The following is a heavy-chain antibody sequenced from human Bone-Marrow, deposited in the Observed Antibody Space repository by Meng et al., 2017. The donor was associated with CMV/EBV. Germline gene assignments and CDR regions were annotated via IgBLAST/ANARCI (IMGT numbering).Heavy chain of an antibody. Sequence: GSLRLSCGVYGGSFSNYYWSWIRQSPGKGLEWIGEINHSGSTIYNPSLKSRVIMSIDTSKNQFSLKLRSVTAADTAVYYCARVGISFFTNAPLDSWGQGTLVTVSS. CDR1: GGSFSNYY. CDR3: ARVGISFFTNAPLDS. D-gene: IGHD3-3*02. V-gene: IGHV4-34*01. CDR2: INHSGST. J-gene: IGHJ4*02.